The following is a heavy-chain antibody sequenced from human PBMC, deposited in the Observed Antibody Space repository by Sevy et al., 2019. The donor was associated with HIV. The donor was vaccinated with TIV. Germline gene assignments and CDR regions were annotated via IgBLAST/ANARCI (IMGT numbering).Heavy chain of an antibody. Sequence: GGSLRLSCAASGFTFSSYAMSWVRQAPGKGLEWVSSFTGSGTNTFYADSVKGRFTISRDNSKNTLYLQMNSLRAEDTAVYYCAKDSILVAGDFDYWGQGTLVTVSS. D-gene: IGHD6-19*01. CDR3: AKDSILVAGDFDY. CDR1: GFTFSSYA. J-gene: IGHJ4*02. CDR2: FTGSGTNT. V-gene: IGHV3-23*01.